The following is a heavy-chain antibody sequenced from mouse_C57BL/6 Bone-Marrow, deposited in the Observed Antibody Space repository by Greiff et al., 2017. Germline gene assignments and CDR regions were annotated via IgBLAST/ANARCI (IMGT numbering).Heavy chain of an antibody. Sequence: EVKLMESGPGLAKPSQTLSLTCSVTGYSITSDYWNWIRKFPGNKLEYMGYISYSGSTYYNPSLKRRISITRDTSKNQYYLQLNSVTTEDTATYYCARCVHYYGSGLSYWYFDVWGTGTTVTVSS. V-gene: IGHV3-8*01. CDR3: ARCVHYYGSGLSYWYFDV. CDR1: GYSITSDY. D-gene: IGHD1-1*01. J-gene: IGHJ1*03. CDR2: ISYSGST.